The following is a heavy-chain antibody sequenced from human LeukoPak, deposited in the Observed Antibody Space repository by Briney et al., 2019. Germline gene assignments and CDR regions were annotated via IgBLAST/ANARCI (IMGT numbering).Heavy chain of an antibody. J-gene: IGHJ4*02. CDR1: GFTFSSYE. CDR3: ARLSSGWFVDY. Sequence: PGGSLRLSCAASGFTFSSYEMNWVRQAPGKGLEWVSYTSSSGRIIYYADSVKGRFTISRDNAKNSLYLQMNSLRAEDTAVYYCARLSSGWFVDYWGQGTLVTVSS. D-gene: IGHD6-19*01. CDR2: TSSSGRII. V-gene: IGHV3-48*03.